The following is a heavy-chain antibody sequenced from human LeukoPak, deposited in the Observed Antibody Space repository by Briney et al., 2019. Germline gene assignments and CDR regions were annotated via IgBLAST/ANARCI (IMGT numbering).Heavy chain of an antibody. Sequence: SETLSLTCAVYGGSFSGYYWSWIRQPPGKGLEWIGEINHSGSTNYNPSLKSRVTISVDTSKNQFSLKLSSVTPADTAVYYCARGRGNYWGQGTLVTVSS. CDR3: ARGRGNY. CDR2: INHSGST. V-gene: IGHV4-34*01. J-gene: IGHJ4*02. CDR1: GGSFSGYY.